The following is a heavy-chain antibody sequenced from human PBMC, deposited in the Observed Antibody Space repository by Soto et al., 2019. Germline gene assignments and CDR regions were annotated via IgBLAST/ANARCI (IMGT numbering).Heavy chain of an antibody. Sequence: ASVKVSYKASGDTFTTYDINWVRQATGHGLEWMGWINPNSGNIGYAQRFQGRVTMTRDTAIRTAYMEVSSLRSDDTAVYYCARGRASGSYYLLDYWGQGTLVTVSS. V-gene: IGHV1-8*01. CDR2: INPNSGNI. D-gene: IGHD3-10*01. J-gene: IGHJ4*02. CDR1: GDTFTTYD. CDR3: ARGRASGSYYLLDY.